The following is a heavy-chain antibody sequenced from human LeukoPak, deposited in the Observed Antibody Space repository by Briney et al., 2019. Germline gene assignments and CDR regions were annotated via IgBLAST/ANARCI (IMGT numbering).Heavy chain of an antibody. V-gene: IGHV3-30*02. CDR2: IQYEGSNK. CDR3: AKDHCTNGVCYTDY. CDR1: GFTFSTYG. J-gene: IGHJ4*02. D-gene: IGHD2-8*01. Sequence: GGSLRLSCAASGFTFSTYGMHWVRQAPGKGLEWVASIQYEGSNKYYADSVKGRFTISRDNSKNTLYLQMNSLRGEDTAIYYCAKDHCTNGVCYTDYWGQGTLVTVSS.